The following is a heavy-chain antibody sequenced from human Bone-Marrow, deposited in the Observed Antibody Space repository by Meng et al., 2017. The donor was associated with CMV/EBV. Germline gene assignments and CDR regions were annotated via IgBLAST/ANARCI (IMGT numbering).Heavy chain of an antibody. Sequence: EVQLLESGGDLVQPGGPLRLSCAASGFTFSNYILSWFRQAPGKGLEWVSTISDSGRDTYYAESVKGRFTISRDNSKNTLLLQMDSLRAEDTASYYCATPLGGGWGQGTLVTVSS. CDR1: GFTFSNYI. D-gene: IGHD3-16*01. CDR2: ISDSGRDT. CDR3: ATPLGGG. J-gene: IGHJ4*02. V-gene: IGHV3-23*01.